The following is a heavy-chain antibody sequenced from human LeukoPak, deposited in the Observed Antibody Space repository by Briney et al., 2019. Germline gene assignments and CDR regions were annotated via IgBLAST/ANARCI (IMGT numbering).Heavy chain of an antibody. Sequence: SVKVSCKASGGTFSSYAISWVRQAPGQGLEWMGGIIPIFGTANYAQKFQGRVTITTDESTSTAYMELSSLRSEDKAVYYCASTDCSGGSCHGNYYYYMDVWVKGPTVTVSS. CDR3: ASTDCSGGSCHGNYYYYMDV. J-gene: IGHJ6*03. CDR1: GGTFSSYA. CDR2: IIPIFGTA. V-gene: IGHV1-69*05. D-gene: IGHD2-15*01.